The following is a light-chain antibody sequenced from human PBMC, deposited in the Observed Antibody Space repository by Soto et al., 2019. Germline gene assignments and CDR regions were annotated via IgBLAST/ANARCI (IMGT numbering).Light chain of an antibody. CDR2: EVS. Sequence: QSALTQPPSASGSPGQSVTISCTGTSSDVGGYNYVSWYQQHPGKAPKLMISEVSKRPSGVPDRFSGSKSGNTASLTVSGLQAEDEADYYCSSYAGSNNLVFGGGTELT. CDR3: SSYAGSNNLV. V-gene: IGLV2-8*01. CDR1: SSDVGGYNY. J-gene: IGLJ3*02.